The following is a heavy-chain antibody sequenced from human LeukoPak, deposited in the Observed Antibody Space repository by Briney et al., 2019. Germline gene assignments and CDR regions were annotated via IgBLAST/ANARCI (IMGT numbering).Heavy chain of an antibody. CDR3: AREGGSYSGGANPFDY. J-gene: IGHJ4*02. Sequence: GGSLRLSCAASGFTFSSYAMHWVRQAPGKGLEWVAVISYDGSNKYYADSVKGRFTISRDNSKNTLYLQMNSLRAEDTAVYYCAREGGSYSGGANPFDYWGQGTLVTVSS. D-gene: IGHD1-26*01. V-gene: IGHV3-30*04. CDR1: GFTFSSYA. CDR2: ISYDGSNK.